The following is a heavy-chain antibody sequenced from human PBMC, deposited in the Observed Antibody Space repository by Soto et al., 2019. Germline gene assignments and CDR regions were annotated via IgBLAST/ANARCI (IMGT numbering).Heavy chain of an antibody. CDR2: ISSDGSKK. CDR3: ADGGVRGYDLSGLFDM. V-gene: IGHV3-30*03. J-gene: IGHJ4*02. Sequence: QVQLVESGGGVVQPGRSLTISCAASGFTFSYYAMHWVRQAPGKGLEWVAVISSDGSKKYYADSVKGRFTIPRDISKNTLELQMSSLRPEVTAGESCADGGVRGYDLSGLFDMWGQGTLVTVSS. CDR1: GFTFSYYA. D-gene: IGHD5-12*01.